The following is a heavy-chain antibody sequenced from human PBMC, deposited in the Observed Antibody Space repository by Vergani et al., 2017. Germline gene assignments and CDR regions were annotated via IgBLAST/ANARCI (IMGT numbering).Heavy chain of an antibody. D-gene: IGHD2-15*01. CDR1: GGSISSGGYY. V-gene: IGHV4-31*03. Sequence: QLQLQESGPGLVKPSETLSLTCTVSGGSISSGGYYWSWIRQHPGKGLEWIGYIYYSGSTYYNPSLKSRVTISVDTSKNQFSLKLSSVTAADTAVYYCARLSTRLGYCSGGSCYSNYYYYMDVWGKGTTVTVSS. J-gene: IGHJ6*03. CDR2: IYYSGST. CDR3: ARLSTRLGYCSGGSCYSNYYYYMDV.